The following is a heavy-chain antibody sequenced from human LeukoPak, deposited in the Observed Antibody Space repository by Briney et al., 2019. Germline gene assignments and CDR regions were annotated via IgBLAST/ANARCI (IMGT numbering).Heavy chain of an antibody. CDR1: GGSISSYY. V-gene: IGHV3-23*01. D-gene: IGHD2-8*01. Sequence: ETLSLTCTVSGGSISSYYWSWIRQAPGKGLEWVSGISGSGAGTYYADSVKGRFTISRDNSKNTLYLQMNSLRAEDTAVYYCAKMVREFYTISYYFDYWGQGTLVTVSS. CDR3: AKMVREFYTISYYFDY. CDR2: ISGSGAGT. J-gene: IGHJ4*02.